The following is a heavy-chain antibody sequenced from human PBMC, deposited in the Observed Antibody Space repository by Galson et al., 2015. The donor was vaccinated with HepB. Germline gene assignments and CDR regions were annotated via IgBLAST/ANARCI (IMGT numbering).Heavy chain of an antibody. J-gene: IGHJ6*03. V-gene: IGHV6-1*01. D-gene: IGHD6-13*01. Sequence: CAISEDSVSSNSAAWNWIRQSPSRGLEWLGRTYYRSKWYNDYAVSVKSRITINPDTSKNQFSLQLNSVTPEDTAVYYCARGSSWRPSYYYYYMDVWGKGTTVTVSS. CDR1: EDSVSSNSAA. CDR2: TYYRSKWYN. CDR3: ARGSSWRPSYYYYYMDV.